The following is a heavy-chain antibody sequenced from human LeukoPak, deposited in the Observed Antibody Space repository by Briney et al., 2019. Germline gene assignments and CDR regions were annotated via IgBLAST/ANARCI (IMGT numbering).Heavy chain of an antibody. D-gene: IGHD1-1*01. J-gene: IGHJ4*02. CDR2: IFPSDSDT. CDR1: GYSFTSYW. CDR3: ARGSRPMRYFEY. Sequence: GESLKISCQGSGYSFTSYWIGWVRQMPGKGLEWMGIIFPSDSDTRYSPSFQGQVTISADKSISTAYLQWSSLKASDTAMYFCARGSRPMRYFEYWGRGTLVTVSS. V-gene: IGHV5-51*01.